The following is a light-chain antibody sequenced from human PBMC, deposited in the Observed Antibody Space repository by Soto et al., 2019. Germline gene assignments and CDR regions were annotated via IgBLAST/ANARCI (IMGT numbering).Light chain of an antibody. Sequence: EIVMTQSPATLSVPPGETATLSCRASQGITSSLAWYQHRPGQAPRLLIYHASTRATGVPARFSGRGSGTEFTLTIDSLQSDDSAVYYCHQYNNWPPMYSFGQGTKVEIK. CDR2: HAS. J-gene: IGKJ2*03. CDR1: QGITSS. CDR3: HQYNNWPPMYS. V-gene: IGKV3-15*01.